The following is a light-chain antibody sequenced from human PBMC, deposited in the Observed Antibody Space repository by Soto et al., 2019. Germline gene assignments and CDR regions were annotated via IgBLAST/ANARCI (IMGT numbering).Light chain of an antibody. Sequence: SYELTQPPSVSVSPGQTASITCSGDKLGDKYACWYQQKPGQSPVLVIYQDSKRPSRIPERFSGSNSGNTATLTISGTQAMDEADYYCQAWDNSLVFGGGTQLTVL. V-gene: IGLV3-1*01. CDR3: QAWDNSLV. CDR2: QDS. CDR1: KLGDKY. J-gene: IGLJ2*01.